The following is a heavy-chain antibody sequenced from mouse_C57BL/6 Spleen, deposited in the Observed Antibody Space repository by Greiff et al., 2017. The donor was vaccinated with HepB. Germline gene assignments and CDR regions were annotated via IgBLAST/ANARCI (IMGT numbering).Heavy chain of an antibody. V-gene: IGHV5-4*01. CDR1: GFTFSSYA. J-gene: IGHJ4*01. Sequence: VQLKESGGGLVKPGGSLKLSCAASGFTFSSYAMSWVRQTPEKRLEWVATISDGGSYTYYPDNVKGRFTISRDNAKNNLYLQMSHLKSEDTAMYYCAREALLLLRVMDYWGQGTSVTVSS. CDR2: ISDGGSYT. D-gene: IGHD1-1*01. CDR3: AREALLLLRVMDY.